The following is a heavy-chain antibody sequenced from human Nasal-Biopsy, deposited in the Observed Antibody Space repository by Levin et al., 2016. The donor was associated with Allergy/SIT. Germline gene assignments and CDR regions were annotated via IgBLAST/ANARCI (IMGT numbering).Heavy chain of an antibody. CDR2: ISRGGTS. CDR1: GFTVNNSY. D-gene: IGHD2-15*01. J-gene: IGHJ6*02. CDR3: VRDSRGDISDYFGMDV. Sequence: GGSLRLSCEGSGFTVNNSYMSWVRQAPGKGLEWVSLISRGGTSYYADSVKGRFTISRDNSKNTLYLQMNSLRAEDTAVYYCVRDSRGDISDYFGMDVWGRGTTVTVSS. V-gene: IGHV3-53*01.